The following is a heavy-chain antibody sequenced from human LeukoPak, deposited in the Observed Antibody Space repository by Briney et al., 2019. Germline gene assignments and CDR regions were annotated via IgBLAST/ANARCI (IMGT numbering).Heavy chain of an antibody. J-gene: IGHJ3*02. V-gene: IGHV3-23*01. CDR3: AKDNPPQFPLGNDAFDI. CDR2: ISGSGGST. CDR1: GFTFSSYA. Sequence: GGSLRLSCAASGFTFSSYAMSWVRQAPGKGLEWVSAISGSGGSTYYADSVKGRFTISRDNSMNTLYLQMNSLRAEDTAVYYCAKDNPPQFPLGNDAFDIWGQGTMVTVSS. D-gene: IGHD7-27*01.